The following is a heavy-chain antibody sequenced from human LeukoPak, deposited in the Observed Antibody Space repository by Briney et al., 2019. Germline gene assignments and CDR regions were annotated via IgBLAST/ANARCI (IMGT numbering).Heavy chain of an antibody. CDR2: ISSSSSYI. CDR3: ATQETGSSGWYGGDWYFDL. Sequence: GGSLRLSCAASGFTISSYSMNWVRQAPGKGLEWVSSISSSSSYIYYADSVKGRFTISRDNAKNSLYLQMNSLRAEDTAVYYCATQETGSSGWYGGDWYFDLWGRGTLVTVSS. J-gene: IGHJ2*01. D-gene: IGHD6-19*01. CDR1: GFTISSYS. V-gene: IGHV3-21*01.